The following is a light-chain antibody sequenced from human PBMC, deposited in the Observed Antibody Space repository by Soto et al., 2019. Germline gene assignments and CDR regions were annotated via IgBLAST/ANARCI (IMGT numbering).Light chain of an antibody. CDR1: QSISSY. J-gene: IGKJ1*01. CDR3: QQFYCTPPT. V-gene: IGKV1-39*01. Sequence: DIPMTQSPSSLSASVGDRVTITCRASQSISSYLNWYQQKPGKAPKLLIYAASSLQSGAPSRFSGSGSGTVSTLRISRFQFVDFATYYCQQFYCTPPTFGQGTKVESK. CDR2: AAS.